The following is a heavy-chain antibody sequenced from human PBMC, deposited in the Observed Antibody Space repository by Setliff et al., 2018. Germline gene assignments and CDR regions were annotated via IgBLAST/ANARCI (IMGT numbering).Heavy chain of an antibody. CDR2: IYPGDSDT. CDR3: ARAYSSSWYSSRYYFDY. CDR1: GYSFTTYW. V-gene: IGHV5-51*01. Sequence: GESLKISCKGSGYSFTTYWIGWVRQMPGKGLEWMGIIYPGDSDTRYSPSFQGQVTISADKSISTAYLQWSSLKASDTAMYYCARAYSSSWYSSRYYFDYWGQGTLVTVSS. D-gene: IGHD6-13*01. J-gene: IGHJ4*02.